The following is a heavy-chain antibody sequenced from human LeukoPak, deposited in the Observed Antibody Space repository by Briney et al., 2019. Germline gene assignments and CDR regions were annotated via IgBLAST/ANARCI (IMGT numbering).Heavy chain of an antibody. CDR2: FDPEDGET. CDR1: GYTLTELS. Sequence: ASVKVSCKVSGYTLTELSMHWVRQAPGKGLEWMGGFDPEDGETIYAQKFQGRVTMTEDTSTDTAYMELSSLRSEDTAVYYCASHSTLYDYYYMDVWGKGTTVTVSS. D-gene: IGHD2/OR15-2a*01. CDR3: ASHSTLYDYYYMDV. J-gene: IGHJ6*03. V-gene: IGHV1-24*01.